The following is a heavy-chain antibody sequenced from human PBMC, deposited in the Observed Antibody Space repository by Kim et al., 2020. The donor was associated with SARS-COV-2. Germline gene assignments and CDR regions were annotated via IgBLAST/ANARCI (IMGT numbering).Heavy chain of an antibody. CDR2: IIPIFGTA. D-gene: IGHD2-2*01. V-gene: IGHV1-69*13. CDR1: GGTFSSYA. Sequence: SVKVSCKASGGTFSSYAISWVRQAPGQGLEWMGGIIPIFGTANYAQKFQGRVTITADESTSTAYMELSSLRSEDTAVYYCASWETRVPAATYFDYWGQGTLVTVSS. CDR3: ASWETRVPAATYFDY. J-gene: IGHJ4*02.